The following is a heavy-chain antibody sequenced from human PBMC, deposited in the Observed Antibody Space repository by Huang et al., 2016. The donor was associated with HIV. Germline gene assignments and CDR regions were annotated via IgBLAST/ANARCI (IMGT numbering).Heavy chain of an antibody. V-gene: IGHV3-7*01. CDR1: TFTFGAYW. CDR3: ATKTAAMDI. J-gene: IGHJ6*02. Sequence: VESGGRLVQPGGSIRLSCVGSTFTFGAYWMSWVRQSPGKGLEWVANIKKDEREKDYVESVKGRFNISRDNAKKVLFLEMNNVRVEDTATYYCATKTAAMDIWGQGTTVTVS. D-gene: IGHD1-7*01. CDR2: IKKDEREK.